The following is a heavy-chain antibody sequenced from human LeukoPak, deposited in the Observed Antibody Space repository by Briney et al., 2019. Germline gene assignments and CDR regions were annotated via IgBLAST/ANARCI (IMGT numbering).Heavy chain of an antibody. D-gene: IGHD6-19*01. Sequence: ASVKVSCKASGYTLSQYAMHWVRQAPGQRPEWMGWINSGNSNTKYDQKFQGRVTTTRDTSANTAYMELSSLRSEDTAVYYCAREQWLGSFYYYYYGLDVWGQGTTVTVSS. V-gene: IGHV1-3*04. CDR1: GYTLSQYA. CDR2: INSGNSNT. CDR3: AREQWLGSFYYYYYGLDV. J-gene: IGHJ6*02.